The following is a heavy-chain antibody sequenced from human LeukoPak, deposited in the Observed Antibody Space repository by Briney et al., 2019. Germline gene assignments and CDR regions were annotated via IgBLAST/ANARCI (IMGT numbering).Heavy chain of an antibody. D-gene: IGHD3-3*01. CDR1: GFTFSSYA. V-gene: IGHV3-23*01. Sequence: GGSLRLSCAASGFTFSSYAMSWVRQAPGKGLEWVSAISGSGGSTYYADSVKGRFIISRDNSKNTLYLQMNSLRAEDTAVYYCAKAATIFGVVRGRGSYYFDYWGQGTLVTVSS. J-gene: IGHJ4*02. CDR2: ISGSGGST. CDR3: AKAATIFGVVRGRGSYYFDY.